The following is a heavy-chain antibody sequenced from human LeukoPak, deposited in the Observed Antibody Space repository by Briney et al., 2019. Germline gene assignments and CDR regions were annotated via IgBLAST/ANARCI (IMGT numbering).Heavy chain of an antibody. Sequence: SETLSLTCTVSGGSISSYYWSWIRQPPGKGLEWIGYIYYSGSTNYNPSLKSRVTISVDTSKNQFSLKPSSVTAADTAVYYCARTPAGTTLENWDYYFDYWGQGTLVTVSS. J-gene: IGHJ4*02. V-gene: IGHV4-59*08. CDR3: ARTPAGTTLENWDYYFDY. D-gene: IGHD1-1*01. CDR1: GGSISSYY. CDR2: IYYSGST.